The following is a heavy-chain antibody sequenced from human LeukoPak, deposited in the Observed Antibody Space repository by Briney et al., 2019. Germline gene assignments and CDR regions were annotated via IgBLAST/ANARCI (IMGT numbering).Heavy chain of an antibody. Sequence: ASVKVSCKASGYTFTAYYIHWLRQAPGQGPEWMGWIKPDSGSSHYAQKFQGRVSMTEDTSTDTAYMELSSLRSEDTAVYYCATGVPPVGFDYWGQGTLVTVSS. D-gene: IGHD2-2*01. CDR3: ATGVPPVGFDY. CDR1: GYTFTAYY. J-gene: IGHJ4*02. CDR2: IKPDSGSS. V-gene: IGHV1-2*02.